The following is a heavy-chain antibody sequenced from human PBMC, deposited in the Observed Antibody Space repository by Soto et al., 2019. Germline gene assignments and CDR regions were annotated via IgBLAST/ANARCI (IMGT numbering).Heavy chain of an antibody. Sequence: PSETLSLTCTVSGGSISSYYWSWIRQPPGKGLEWIGYIYYSGSTNYNPSLKSRVTISVDTSKNQFSLKLSSVTAADTAMYYCARGLGNWNLFFWFDPWGQGTLVTVSS. CDR3: ARGLGNWNLFFWFDP. CDR1: GGSISSYY. CDR2: IYYSGST. V-gene: IGHV4-59*12. J-gene: IGHJ5*02. D-gene: IGHD1-7*01.